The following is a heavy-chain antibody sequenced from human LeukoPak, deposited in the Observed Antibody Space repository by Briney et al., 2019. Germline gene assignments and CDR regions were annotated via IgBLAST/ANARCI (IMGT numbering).Heavy chain of an antibody. V-gene: IGHV3-30-3*01. CDR3: ARKNEHYFDY. J-gene: IGHJ4*02. Sequence: GGSLRLSCAASGFTFSTYAMHWVRQAPGKGLEWVALISYDGNHKYYADSVKGRFTISRDNSKNTLYLQMNSLRAEDTAMYYCARKNEHYFDYWGQGTLVTVYS. D-gene: IGHD1-1*01. CDR2: ISYDGNHK. CDR1: GFTFSTYA.